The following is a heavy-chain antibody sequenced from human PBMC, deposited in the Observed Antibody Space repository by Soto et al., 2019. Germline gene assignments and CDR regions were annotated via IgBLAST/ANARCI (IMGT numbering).Heavy chain of an antibody. CDR1: GFTFSSYA. CDR2: ISGSDDST. CDR3: AKRSSSSTFDY. D-gene: IGHD6-6*01. Sequence: GGSLRLSCAASGFTFSSYAMSWVRQAPGKGLEWVSVISGSDDSTYYADNVKGRSTISRDNSKNTLYLQMKSQRAEDTAVYYCAKRSSSSTFDYWGQGTLVTVSS. V-gene: IGHV3-23*01. J-gene: IGHJ4*02.